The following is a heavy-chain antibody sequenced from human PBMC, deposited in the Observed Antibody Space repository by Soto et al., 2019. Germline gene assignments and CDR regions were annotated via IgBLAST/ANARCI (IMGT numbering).Heavy chain of an antibody. Sequence: PSETLSLTCTFSGFSLSSGYYYLSWINQPPGKGLEWIGYIYYSGSTYYNPSLKSRVTISVDTSKNQFSLKLSSVTAADTAVYYCASNYYDSSGYSSPIDHYYYYGMDVWGQGTTVTVSS. J-gene: IGHJ6*02. V-gene: IGHV4-30-4*01. CDR2: IYYSGST. D-gene: IGHD3-22*01. CDR3: ASNYYDSSGYSSPIDHYYYYGMDV. CDR1: GFSLSSGYYY.